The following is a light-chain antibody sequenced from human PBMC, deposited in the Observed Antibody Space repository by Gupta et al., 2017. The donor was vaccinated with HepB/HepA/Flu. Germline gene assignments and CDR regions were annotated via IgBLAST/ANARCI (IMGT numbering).Light chain of an antibody. CDR2: LNSDGGQ. CDR3: QTWDTGIFV. Sequence: QLVLTQSPSASASLGASVKLTCTLSSGHNNYAIAWHQQQPEKGPRYLMTLNSDGGQSTGAGVPDRFSGSSSGAERYLTISSLQAEDEADYYCQTWDTGIFVFGGGTKLTVL. CDR1: SGHNNYA. V-gene: IGLV4-69*01. J-gene: IGLJ3*02.